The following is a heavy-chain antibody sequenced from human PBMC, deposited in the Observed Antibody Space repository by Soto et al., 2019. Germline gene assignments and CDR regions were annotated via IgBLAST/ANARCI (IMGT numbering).Heavy chain of an antibody. CDR3: ARGMDLWGYSSFDP. Sequence: PSPTLSLTCAISGDSVSSNSAAWNWIRQSPSRGLEWLGRTYYRSKWYNDYAVSVKSRITINPDTSKNQFSLQLNSVTPEDTAVYYCARGMDLWGYSSFDPWGQGTLVTVSS. J-gene: IGHJ5*02. D-gene: IGHD6-13*01. V-gene: IGHV6-1*01. CDR1: GDSVSSNSAA. CDR2: TYYRSKWYN.